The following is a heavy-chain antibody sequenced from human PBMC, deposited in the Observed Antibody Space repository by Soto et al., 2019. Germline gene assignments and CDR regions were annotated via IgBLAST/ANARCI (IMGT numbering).Heavy chain of an antibody. CDR1: GDTFTSYY. CDR2: INPHGGST. D-gene: IGHD2-21*01. J-gene: IGHJ5*02. V-gene: IGHV1-46*01. CDR3: ARSSGGKVGISIEGSNWFDP. Sequence: GASVKVSCKAPGDTFTSYYLNWVRQAPGQGLEWMGVINPHGGSTKYAQKFQGRITMTRDTSRSTVYMELGSLRSDDTAIYYCARSSGGKVGISIEGSNWFDPWGQGTLVTVYS.